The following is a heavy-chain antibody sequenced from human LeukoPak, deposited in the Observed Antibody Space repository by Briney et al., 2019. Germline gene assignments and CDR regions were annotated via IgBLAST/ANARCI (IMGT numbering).Heavy chain of an antibody. CDR2: ISSSSYI. D-gene: IGHD1-1*01. CDR1: GFTFSSYS. CDR3: ARQLTGPTNWFDP. V-gene: IGHV3-21*01. Sequence: GGSLRLSCAASGFTFSSYSMNWVRQAPGKGLEWVSSISSSSYIYYADSVKGRFTIPRDNAKNSLYLQMNSLRAEDTAVYYCARQLTGPTNWFDPWGQGTLVTVSS. J-gene: IGHJ5*02.